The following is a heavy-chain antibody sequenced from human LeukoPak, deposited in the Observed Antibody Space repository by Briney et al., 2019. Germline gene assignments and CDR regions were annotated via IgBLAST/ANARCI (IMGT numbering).Heavy chain of an antibody. CDR1: GYTFTSYY. J-gene: IGHJ3*02. V-gene: IGHV1-46*01. CDR3: AVGDGGYYGSGSYYNDAFDI. CDR2: INPSAART. Sequence: ASVKVSCKASGYTFTSYYIHWVRQAPGQGLEWMGIINPSAARTSYAQKFQGRVTMTRDMSTNTVYVELSSLRSEDTAVYYCAVGDGGYYGSGSYYNDAFDIWGQGTMVTVSS. D-gene: IGHD3-10*01.